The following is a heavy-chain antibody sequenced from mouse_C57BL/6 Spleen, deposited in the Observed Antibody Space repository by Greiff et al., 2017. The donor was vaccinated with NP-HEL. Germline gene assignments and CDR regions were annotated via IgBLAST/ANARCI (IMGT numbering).Heavy chain of an antibody. CDR2: IYPGNSDT. CDR3: TRTPVITTGGRAMDY. Sequence: EVQLQQSGTVLARPGASVKMSCKTSGYTFTSYWMHWVKQRPGQGLEWIGAIYPGNSDTSYNQKFKGKAKLTAVTSASTAYMELSSLTNEDSAVYYCTRTPVITTGGRAMDYWGQGTSVTVSS. CDR1: GYTFTSYW. V-gene: IGHV1-5*01. J-gene: IGHJ4*01. D-gene: IGHD1-1*01.